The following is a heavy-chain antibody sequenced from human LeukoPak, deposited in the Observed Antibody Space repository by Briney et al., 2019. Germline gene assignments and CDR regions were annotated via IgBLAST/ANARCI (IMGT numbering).Heavy chain of an antibody. Sequence: SETVSLTCTVSGGSISSSSYYWGWIRQPPGKGLEWIGSIYYSGSTYYNPSLKSRVTISVDTSKNQFSLKLSSVTAADTAVYYCARHGKEYYDFWSGYSFDYWGQGTLVTVSS. V-gene: IGHV4-39*01. CDR2: IYYSGST. CDR3: ARHGKEYYDFWSGYSFDY. CDR1: GGSISSSSYY. J-gene: IGHJ4*02. D-gene: IGHD3-3*01.